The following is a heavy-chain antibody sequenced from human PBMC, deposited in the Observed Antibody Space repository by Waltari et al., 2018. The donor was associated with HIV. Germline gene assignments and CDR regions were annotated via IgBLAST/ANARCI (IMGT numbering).Heavy chain of an antibody. V-gene: IGHV3-43*01. Sequence: EVQLVESGGVVVQPGGSLRLSCAASGFTFDDYTMHWVRQAPGKGLEWVSLISWDGGSTYYADSVKGRFTISRDNSKNSLYLQMNSLRTEDTALYYCAKGARGYDFWSGPDYWGQGTLVTVSS. J-gene: IGHJ4*02. D-gene: IGHD3-3*01. CDR2: ISWDGGST. CDR3: AKGARGYDFWSGPDY. CDR1: GFTFDDYT.